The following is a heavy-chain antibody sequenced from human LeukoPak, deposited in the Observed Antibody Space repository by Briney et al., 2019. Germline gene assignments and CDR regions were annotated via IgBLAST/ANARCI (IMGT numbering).Heavy chain of an antibody. CDR1: GGSISSGDYY. CDR2: IDYTGST. D-gene: IGHD2-21*01. CDR3: ASHPVLLSGMDV. Sequence: SETLSLTCTVSGGSISSGDYYWSWIRQPPGKGLEWIGYIDYTGSTNYNPSLKSRVTISVDTSKNHFSLKLTSVTAADTAVYYCASHPVLLSGMDVWGQGTTVTVSS. J-gene: IGHJ6*02. V-gene: IGHV4-61*03.